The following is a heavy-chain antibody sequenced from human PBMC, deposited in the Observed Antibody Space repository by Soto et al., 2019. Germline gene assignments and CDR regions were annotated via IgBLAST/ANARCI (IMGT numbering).Heavy chain of an antibody. V-gene: IGHV1-18*04. CDR2: ISTYNGDT. J-gene: IGHJ5*02. CDR3: ARDPSNTSGPRIWFDA. D-gene: IGHD3-22*01. Sequence: ASVKVSCKASGYSFTKYGISWVRQAPGQGLEWMGWISTYNGDTNYAQSLQGRVTMTTDTSTSTAYMELRSLRSDDTAVYYCARDPSNTSGPRIWFDAWGQGALVTVSS. CDR1: GYSFTKYG.